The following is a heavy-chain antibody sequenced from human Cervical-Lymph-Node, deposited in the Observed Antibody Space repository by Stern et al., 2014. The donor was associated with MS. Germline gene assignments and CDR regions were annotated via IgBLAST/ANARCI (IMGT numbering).Heavy chain of an antibody. CDR1: GGTFSSYA. CDR2: IIPIFGTA. J-gene: IGHJ6*02. V-gene: IGHV1-69*01. D-gene: IGHD6-19*01. CDR3: AKSRVNSSGWYHYYYGMDV. Sequence: DQLVESGAEVKKPGSSVKVSCKASGGTFSSYAISWVRQAPGQGLEWMGGIIPIFGTANYAQKFQGRVTITADESTSTAYMELSSLRSEDTAVYYCAKSRVNSSGWYHYYYGMDVWGQGTTVTVSS.